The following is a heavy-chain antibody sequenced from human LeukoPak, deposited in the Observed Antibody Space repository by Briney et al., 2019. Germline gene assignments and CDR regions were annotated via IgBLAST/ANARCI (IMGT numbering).Heavy chain of an antibody. CDR2: ISGSGGST. J-gene: IGHJ4*02. CDR1: GFTFSSYA. Sequence: GGSLRLSCAASGFTFSSYAMSWVRQAPGKGLEWVSAISGSGGSTYYADSVKGRFTISRDNSKNTLYLQVNSLRAEDTAVYYCAKADSAAARLFYDYWGQGTLVTVSS. D-gene: IGHD6-6*01. CDR3: AKADSAAARLFYDY. V-gene: IGHV3-23*01.